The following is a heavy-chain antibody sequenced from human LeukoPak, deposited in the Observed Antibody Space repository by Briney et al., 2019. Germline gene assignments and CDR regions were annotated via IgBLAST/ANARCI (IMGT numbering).Heavy chain of an antibody. CDR1: GFTFSSYE. CDR3: ARAKTKPYDAFDI. V-gene: IGHV3-48*03. D-gene: IGHD1-1*01. Sequence: GGSLRLSCAASGFTFSSYEMNWVRQAPGKGLEGVSYISSSGSTIYYADSVKGRFTISRDNAKNSLYLQMHSLTAEDTAAYYCARAKTKPYDAFDIWGQGTMVTVSS. CDR2: ISSSGSTI. J-gene: IGHJ3*02.